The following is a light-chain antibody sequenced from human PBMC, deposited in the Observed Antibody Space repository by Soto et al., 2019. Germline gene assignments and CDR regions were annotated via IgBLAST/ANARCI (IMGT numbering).Light chain of an antibody. V-gene: IGLV1-44*01. CDR2: NTY. CDR1: SSNIGSNT. J-gene: IGLJ3*02. CDR3: AAWDDSLNAWV. Sequence: QAVVTQPPSASETPGQRVTISCSGSSSNIGSNTVNWYRQLPGTAPNLVIYNTYRRPSGVPDRFSGSKSGTSASLAISGLQSEDEADYYCAAWDDSLNAWVFGGGTKVTVL.